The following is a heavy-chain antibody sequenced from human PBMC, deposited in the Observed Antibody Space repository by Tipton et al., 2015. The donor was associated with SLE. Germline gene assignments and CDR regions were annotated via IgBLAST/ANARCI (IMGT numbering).Heavy chain of an antibody. V-gene: IGHV3-73*01. D-gene: IGHD3-10*01. Sequence: GSLRLSCAASGFTFSGSAMHWVRQASGKGLEWVGRIRSKANSYATAYAASVKGRFTISRDDSKNTAYLQMNSLKTEDTAVYYCTRSKWANGVQGVQAFDIWGQGTMVTVSS. CDR3: TRSKWANGVQGVQAFDI. CDR2: IRSKANSYAT. J-gene: IGHJ3*02. CDR1: GFTFSGSA.